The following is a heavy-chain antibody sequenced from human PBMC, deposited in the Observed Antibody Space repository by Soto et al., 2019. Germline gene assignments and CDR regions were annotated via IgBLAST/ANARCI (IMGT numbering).Heavy chain of an antibody. CDR3: ARDSTTVAPDY. V-gene: IGHV1-18*01. CDR2: ISAYNGNT. Sequence: ASVKVSCKTSGYTFTTYRITWVRQAPGQGLEWMGWISAYNGNTNYAQKFQGRVTMTTDTSTSTAYMELRSLRSDDTAVYYCARDSTTVAPDYWGQGTLVPVSS. J-gene: IGHJ4*02. D-gene: IGHD4-17*01. CDR1: GYTFTTYR.